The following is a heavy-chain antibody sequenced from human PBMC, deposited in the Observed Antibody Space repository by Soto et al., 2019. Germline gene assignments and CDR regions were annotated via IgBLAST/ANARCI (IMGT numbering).Heavy chain of an antibody. CDR1: GYTFSNYV. Sequence: QVHLVQSGAEEKKPGASVKVSCKASGYTFSNYVMHWVRQAPGQRLEWMGWINGGNGNTKYSQKFQGRVTITRDASATNVYMELSSLRSEDTAVYYCARNYYRSGSYYPGGYWGQGTLVTVSS. CDR3: ARNYYRSGSYYPGGY. J-gene: IGHJ4*02. D-gene: IGHD3-10*01. CDR2: INGGNGNT. V-gene: IGHV1-3*05.